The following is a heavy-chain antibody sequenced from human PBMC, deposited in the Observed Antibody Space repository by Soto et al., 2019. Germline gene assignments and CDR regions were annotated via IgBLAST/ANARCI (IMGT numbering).Heavy chain of an antibody. CDR1: GFTFSSYG. CDR3: ATWGTWSFFYLCFDL. Sequence: GGSLRLSCAASGFTFSSYGMHWVRQAPGKGLEWVAVISYDGSNKYYADSVKGRFTISRDNSKNTLYLQMNSLRAEDTAVYYCATWGTWSFFYLCFDLRGSGTL. V-gene: IGHV3-30*03. D-gene: IGHD3-16*01. CDR2: ISYDGSNK. J-gene: IGHJ2*01.